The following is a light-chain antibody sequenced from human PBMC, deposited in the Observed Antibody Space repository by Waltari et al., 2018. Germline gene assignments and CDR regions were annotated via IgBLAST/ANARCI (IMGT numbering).Light chain of an antibody. Sequence: GTLSLSPGERATLSCMASQSVSATFLAWYQQRPAQAPRLLIYGASSRATGIPDRFSGSGSGTHFTLTISRLEPEDFAVYYCQQYGASAWTFGQGTKVEI. J-gene: IGKJ1*01. CDR1: QSVSATF. CDR3: QQYGASAWT. V-gene: IGKV3-20*01. CDR2: GAS.